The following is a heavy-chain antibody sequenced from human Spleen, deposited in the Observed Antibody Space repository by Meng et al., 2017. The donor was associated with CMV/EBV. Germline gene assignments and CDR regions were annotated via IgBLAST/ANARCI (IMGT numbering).Heavy chain of an antibody. CDR3: AKERGRILLYSYYGLDV. CDR2: VNSDGSTT. V-gene: IGHV3-74*01. J-gene: IGHJ6*02. Sequence: GESLKISCAASGFTFSYYWMHWVRQAPGKGLVWVSRVNSDGSTTTYADSVKGRFTISGDNAKHSLFLQMNSLRAEDTAVYYCAKERGRILLYSYYGLDVWGQGTTVTVSS. D-gene: IGHD1-26*01. CDR1: GFTFSYYW.